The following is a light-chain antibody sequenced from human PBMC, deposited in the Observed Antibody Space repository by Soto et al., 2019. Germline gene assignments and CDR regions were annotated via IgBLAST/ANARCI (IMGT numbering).Light chain of an antibody. Sequence: AIQMTQSPSSLSASVGDRVTITCRASQGIRNDVAWYQQRPGQAPKLLIYAASTLQSGVPSRFSGNESGTEFTFTISSLQPEDFATYYCLQDYNYPRTFGQGTKVEIK. CDR3: LQDYNYPRT. V-gene: IGKV1-6*01. CDR1: QGIRND. CDR2: AAS. J-gene: IGKJ1*01.